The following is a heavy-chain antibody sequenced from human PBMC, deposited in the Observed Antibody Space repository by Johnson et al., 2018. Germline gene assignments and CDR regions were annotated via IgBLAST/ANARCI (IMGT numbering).Heavy chain of an antibody. Sequence: VQLVQSGGGLVQPGGSLRLSCGGSGFTFSSYSMNWVRQAPGKGLEWISYITSSGTIYYADSVKGRFTVSRDNANNSLYLQMNSLRAEDTAVYYCARTAGSYFAYYFDYWGQGTLVTVSS. CDR1: GFTFSSYS. J-gene: IGHJ4*02. V-gene: IGHV3-48*01. D-gene: IGHD1-26*01. CDR3: ARTAGSYFAYYFDY. CDR2: ITSSGTI.